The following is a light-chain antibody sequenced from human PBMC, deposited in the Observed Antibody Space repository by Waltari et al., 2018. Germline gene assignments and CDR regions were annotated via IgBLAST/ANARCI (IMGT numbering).Light chain of an antibody. CDR2: GTS. CDR1: QSVSRS. Sequence: EIVLTQSPSTMSLSPGERATLSCRASQSVSRSLAWYQQKPGQAPRLLIFGTSSRATGIPDRFSGSGSGTDFSLTISRLEPEDFAVYYCQHYVTLPATFGQGTKVEVK. J-gene: IGKJ1*01. V-gene: IGKV3-20*01. CDR3: QHYVTLPAT.